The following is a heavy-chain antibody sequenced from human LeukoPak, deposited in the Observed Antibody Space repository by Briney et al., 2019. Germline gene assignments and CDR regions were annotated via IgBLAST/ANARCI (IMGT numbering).Heavy chain of an antibody. V-gene: IGHV4-59*01. CDR1: GGSISSYY. J-gene: IGHJ4*02. CDR2: IYYSGST. Sequence: SETLSLTCTVSGGSISSYYWSWIRQPPGKGLEWIGYIYYSGSTNYNPSLKSRVTISVDTSKNQFSLKLRSVTAADTAVYYFARARHYYDSSGYYPYFDYWGQGTLVTVSS. CDR3: ARARHYYDSSGYYPYFDY. D-gene: IGHD3-22*01.